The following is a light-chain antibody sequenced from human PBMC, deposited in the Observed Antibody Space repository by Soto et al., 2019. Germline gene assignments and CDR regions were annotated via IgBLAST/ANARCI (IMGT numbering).Light chain of an antibody. J-gene: IGLJ1*01. CDR1: IIGSKS. V-gene: IGLV3-21*02. CDR2: DDR. CDR3: YSAADNNLNYV. Sequence: SYELTQPPSVSVAPGQTATLTCGGNIIGSKSVHWYQQKPGQAPALVVYDDRDRPSGIPERFSGSKSGNTATLTVSSVEVGDEAAYYYCYSAADNNLNYVFGTGTKVTVL.